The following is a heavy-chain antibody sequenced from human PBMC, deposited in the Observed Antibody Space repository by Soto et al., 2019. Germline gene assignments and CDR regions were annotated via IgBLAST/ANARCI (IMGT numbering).Heavy chain of an antibody. CDR1: GDSVSSNSAA. Sequence: SQTLSLTCVISGDSVSSNSAAWNWIRQSPSRGLEWLGRTYYRSKWYYDYADSVKSRITINSDTSKNQFSLQLNSVTPEDTAVYYCARDPGYSLDYWGQGPLVTVPS. D-gene: IGHD5-18*01. J-gene: IGHJ4*02. V-gene: IGHV6-1*01. CDR2: TYYRSKWYY. CDR3: ARDPGYSLDY.